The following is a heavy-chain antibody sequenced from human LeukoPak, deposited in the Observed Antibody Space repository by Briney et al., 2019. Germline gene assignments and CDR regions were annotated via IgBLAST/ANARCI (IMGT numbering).Heavy chain of an antibody. CDR3: ARDARRYNWNDRGNFDY. Sequence: GGSLRLSCAASGFTFSSAWMSWVRQAPGKGLEWVANIKQDGSEKYYVDSVKGRFTISRDNAKNSLYLQMNSLRAEDTVVYYCARDARRYNWNDRGNFDYWGQGTLVTVSS. CDR2: IKQDGSEK. CDR1: GFTFSSAW. V-gene: IGHV3-7*01. J-gene: IGHJ4*02. D-gene: IGHD1-1*01.